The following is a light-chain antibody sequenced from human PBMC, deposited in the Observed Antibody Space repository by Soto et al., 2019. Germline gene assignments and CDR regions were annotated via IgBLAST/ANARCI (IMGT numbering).Light chain of an antibody. CDR3: QQYGSSLAT. Sequence: EIVLTQSPGTLSLSPGERATLSCRASQSVSSSYLAWYQQKPGQAPRLLIYGASSRATGIPDRFSGSGSGTDFTLTIRRLEPEDFAVYYCQQYGSSLATFGQGTRLEIK. J-gene: IGKJ5*01. CDR2: GAS. V-gene: IGKV3-20*01. CDR1: QSVSSSY.